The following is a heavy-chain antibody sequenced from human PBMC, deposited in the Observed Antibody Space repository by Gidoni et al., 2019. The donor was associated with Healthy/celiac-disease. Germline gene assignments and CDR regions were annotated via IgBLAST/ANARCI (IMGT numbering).Heavy chain of an antibody. D-gene: IGHD2-15*01. Sequence: EVQLVESGGGLVKPGGSLRLSCAASGFTFSNAWMSWVRQAPGKGLEWVGRIKSKTDGGTTDYAAPVKGRFTISRDDSKNTLYLQMNSLKTEDTAVYYCTTGTCSGGSCDPTSFDYWGQGTLVTVSS. CDR1: GFTFSNAW. CDR3: TTGTCSGGSCDPTSFDY. CDR2: IKSKTDGGTT. V-gene: IGHV3-15*01. J-gene: IGHJ4*02.